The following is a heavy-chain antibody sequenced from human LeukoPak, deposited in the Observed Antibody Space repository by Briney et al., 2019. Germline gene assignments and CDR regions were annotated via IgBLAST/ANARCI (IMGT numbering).Heavy chain of an antibody. V-gene: IGHV1-69*01. J-gene: IGHJ4*02. CDR2: IIPIFGTA. CDR1: GGTFSSYA. D-gene: IGHD6-13*01. Sequence: ASVKVSCKASGGTFSSYAISWVRQAPGQGLEWMGGIIPIFGTANYAQKFQGRVTITADESTSTAYMELSSLRSEDTAVYYCARDTSAAAGTSWYYFDYWGQGTLVTVSS. CDR3: ARDTSAAAGTSWYYFDY.